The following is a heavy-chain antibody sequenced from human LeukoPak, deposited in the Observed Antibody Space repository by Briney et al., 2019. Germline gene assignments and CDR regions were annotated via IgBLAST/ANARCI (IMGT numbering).Heavy chain of an antibody. CDR1: GITFSSSA. V-gene: IGHV3-23*01. CDR3: AARPPIVVGGPFDY. J-gene: IGHJ4*02. CDR2: ISGSGDNT. Sequence: GGSLRLSCAASGITFSSSAMCWVRQAPGKGLEWLSTISGSGDNTYYADSVKGRFTISRDNSKNTLYLQMNSLRAEDTAVYYCAARPPIVVGGPFDYWGQGTLVTVSS. D-gene: IGHD3-22*01.